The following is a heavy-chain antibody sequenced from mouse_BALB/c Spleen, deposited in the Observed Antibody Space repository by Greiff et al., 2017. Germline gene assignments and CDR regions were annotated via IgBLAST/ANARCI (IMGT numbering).Heavy chain of an antibody. J-gene: IGHJ3*01. CDR3: ARSGYYYGSSLAWFAY. CDR1: GYTFTSYW. Sequence: VQLQQSGAELAKPGASVKMSCKASGYTFTSYWMHWVKQRPGQGLEWIGYINPSTGYTEYNQKFKDKATLTADKSSSTAYMQLSSLTSEDSAVYYCARSGYYYGSSLAWFAYWGQGTLVTVSA. V-gene: IGHV1-7*01. CDR2: INPSTGYT. D-gene: IGHD1-1*01.